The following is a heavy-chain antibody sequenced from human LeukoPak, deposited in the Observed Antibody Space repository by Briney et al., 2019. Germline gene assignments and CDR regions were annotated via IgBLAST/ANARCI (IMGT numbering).Heavy chain of an antibody. J-gene: IGHJ5*01. V-gene: IGHV4-39*07. CDR1: GGSISTSNYY. D-gene: IGHD2-2*01. CDR3: TRSTPAAIGDWFDS. Sequence: SETLSLTCTVSGGSISTSNYYWGWIRQPPGKGLEWILSIYSRGNTYYNPSLKSRVSRSVDTSKNQFSLDLQSVTAADTAVYYCTRSTPAAIGDWFDSWGQGTLVTVSS. CDR2: IYSRGNT.